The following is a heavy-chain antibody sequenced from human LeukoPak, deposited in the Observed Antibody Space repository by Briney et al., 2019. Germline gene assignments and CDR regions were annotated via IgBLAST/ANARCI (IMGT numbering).Heavy chain of an antibody. CDR2: INHSGST. CDR3: ARGEGARDGYNYEGPFYFDY. J-gene: IGHJ4*02. D-gene: IGHD5-24*01. CDR1: GGSFSGYY. Sequence: SETLSLTCAVYGGSFSGYYWSWIRQPPGKGLEWIGEINHSGSTNYNPSLKSRVTISVDTSKNQFSLKLSSVTAADTAVYYCARGEGARDGYNYEGPFYFDYWGQGTLVTVSS. V-gene: IGHV4-34*01.